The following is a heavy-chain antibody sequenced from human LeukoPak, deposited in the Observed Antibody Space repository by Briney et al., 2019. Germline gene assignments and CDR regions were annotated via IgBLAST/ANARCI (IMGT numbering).Heavy chain of an antibody. J-gene: IGHJ6*02. CDR3: ARVPYSSSWYYSSYYYYGMDV. D-gene: IGHD6-13*01. CDR1: GFTFSSYA. Sequence: PGGSLRLSCAASGFTFSSYAMHWARQAPGKGLEWVAVISYDGSNKYYADSVKGRFTISRDNSKNTLYLQMNSLRAEDTAVYYCARVPYSSSWYYSSYYYYGMDVWGQGTTVTVSS. V-gene: IGHV3-30*04. CDR2: ISYDGSNK.